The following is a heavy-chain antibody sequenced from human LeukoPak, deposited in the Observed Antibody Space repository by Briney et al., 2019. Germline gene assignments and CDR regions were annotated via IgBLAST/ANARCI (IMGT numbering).Heavy chain of an antibody. D-gene: IGHD6-13*01. CDR2: ISAYNGNT. CDR1: GYIFDIHA. J-gene: IGHJ4*02. CDR3: ARDDSSSSQFDY. Sequence: VASVKVSCKASGYIFDIHAIIWVRQAPGQGLEWMGWISAYNGNTNYAQKLQGRVTMTTDTSTSTAYMELRSLRSDDTAVYYCARDDSSSSQFDYWGQGTLVTVSS. V-gene: IGHV1-18*01.